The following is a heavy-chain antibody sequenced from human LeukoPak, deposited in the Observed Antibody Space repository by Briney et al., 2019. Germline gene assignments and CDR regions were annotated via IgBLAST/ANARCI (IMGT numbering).Heavy chain of an antibody. J-gene: IGHJ4*02. CDR2: INHSGST. V-gene: IGHV4-34*01. D-gene: IGHD6-19*01. Sequence: SETLSLTCAVYGGSFSGYYWSWIRQPPGKGLEWIGEINHSGSTNYNPSLKSRVTISVDKSKNQFSLKLSSVTAADTAVYYCARSSSGWYMYYFDYWGQGTLVTVSS. CDR1: GGSFSGYY. CDR3: ARSSSGWYMYYFDY.